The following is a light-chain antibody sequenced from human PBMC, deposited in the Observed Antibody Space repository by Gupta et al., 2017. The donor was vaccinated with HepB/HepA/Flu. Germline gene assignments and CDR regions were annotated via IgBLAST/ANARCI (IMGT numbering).Light chain of an antibody. CDR3: QTYDSSLSGSL. CDR2: GNT. CDR1: RSNVGAGYD. V-gene: IGLV1-40*01. J-gene: IGLJ1*01. Sequence: QSVLTQPLYVSGAPGQRVTISCTGSRSNVGAGYDGHWFQQLPGAAPKLLIYGNTNRPAGSADRFSATKSGTSASLAITGLQAEDEADYYCQTYDSSLSGSLFGTGTKVTVL.